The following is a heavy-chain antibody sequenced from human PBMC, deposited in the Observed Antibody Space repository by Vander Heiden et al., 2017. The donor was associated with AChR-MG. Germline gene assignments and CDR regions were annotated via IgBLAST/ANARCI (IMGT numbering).Heavy chain of an antibody. CDR2: IIPIFGTA. Sequence: QVQLVQSGAEVKKPGCSVKVSCKASGGTFSSHAFSWVRQAPGQGLGWMGGIIPIFGTANYAQKFQGRVTITADESTSTAYMELSSLRSKDTAVYYCASPISGGQWLGPHDAFDIWGQGTMVTVSS. V-gene: IGHV1-69*01. CDR1: GGTFSSHA. D-gene: IGHD6-19*01. J-gene: IGHJ3*02. CDR3: ASPISGGQWLGPHDAFDI.